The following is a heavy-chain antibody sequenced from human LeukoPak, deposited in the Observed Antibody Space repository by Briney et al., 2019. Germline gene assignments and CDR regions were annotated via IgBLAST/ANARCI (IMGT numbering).Heavy chain of an antibody. J-gene: IGHJ6*03. V-gene: IGHV1-69*13. CDR1: GGTFSSYV. Sequence: SVKVSCKASGGTFSSYVISWVRQAPGQGLEWMGGIIPIFGTANYAQKFQGRVTITADESTSTAYMELSSLRSEDTAVYYCASPHPAAITKENYYYYMDVWGKGTTVTVSS. D-gene: IGHD2-2*01. CDR3: ASPHPAAITKENYYYYMDV. CDR2: IIPIFGTA.